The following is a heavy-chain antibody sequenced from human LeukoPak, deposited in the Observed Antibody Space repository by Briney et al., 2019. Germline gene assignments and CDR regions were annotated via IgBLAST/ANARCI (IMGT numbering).Heavy chain of an antibody. D-gene: IGHD1-7*01. CDR3: AKSTRVNSRDYGMDV. CDR2: INHSGST. Sequence: SETLSLTCAVYGGSFSGYYWSWIRQPPGKGLEWIGEINHSGSTNYNPSLKSRVTISVDTSKNQFSLKLSSVTAADTAVYYCAKSTRVNSRDYGMDVWGQGTTVTVFS. V-gene: IGHV4-34*01. J-gene: IGHJ6*02. CDR1: GGSFSGYY.